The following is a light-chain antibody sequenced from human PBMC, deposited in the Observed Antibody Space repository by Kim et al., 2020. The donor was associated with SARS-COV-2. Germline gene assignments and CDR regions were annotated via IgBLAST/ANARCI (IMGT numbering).Light chain of an antibody. CDR2: GAS. Sequence: VSPGQGATLSCRASQSVSNNVAWYQQKPGQAPRLLIYGASTRATGIPTRFTGSGSGTEFTLTISNLQSEDFAIYYCQQYSKWPPYTFGQGTKLEI. V-gene: IGKV3D-15*01. CDR3: QQYSKWPPYT. J-gene: IGKJ2*01. CDR1: QSVSNN.